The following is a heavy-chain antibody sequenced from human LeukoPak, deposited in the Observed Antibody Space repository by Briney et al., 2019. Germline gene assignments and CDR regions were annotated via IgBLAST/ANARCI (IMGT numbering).Heavy chain of an antibody. CDR2: MKQSGPP. CDR1: GGSFSAFH. CDR3: ASRPFLYGFRTYFDN. D-gene: IGHD3-10*01. Sequence: PSETLSLTCAVSGGSFSAFHWNWIRQSPAKGLEWLGEMKQSGPPRYNPSLQSRVTISVDKSKNKFSLNVRCVTDADTAVYYCASRPFLYGFRTYFDNWAQGTLVTVSS. V-gene: IGHV4-34*01. J-gene: IGHJ4*02.